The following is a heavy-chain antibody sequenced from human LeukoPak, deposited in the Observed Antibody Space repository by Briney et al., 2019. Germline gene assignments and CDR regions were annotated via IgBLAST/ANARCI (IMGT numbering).Heavy chain of an antibody. CDR3: ARDRSGGYYDYFDY. Sequence: SETLSLTCTVSGGSISSSSYYWGWIRQPPGKGLEWIGSIYYSGSTYYNPSLKSRVTMSVDTSKNQFSLKLSSVTAADTAVYYCARDRSGGYYDYFDYWGQGTLVTVSS. CDR2: IYYSGST. D-gene: IGHD1-26*01. V-gene: IGHV4-39*07. CDR1: GGSISSSSYY. J-gene: IGHJ4*02.